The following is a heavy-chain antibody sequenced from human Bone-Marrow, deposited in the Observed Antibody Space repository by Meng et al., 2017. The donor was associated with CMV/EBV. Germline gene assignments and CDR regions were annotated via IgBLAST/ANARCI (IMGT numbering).Heavy chain of an antibody. V-gene: IGHV1-18*01. CDR1: GYTFTTYA. CDR2: ISAYNGHT. CDR3: ARDELGGSPLGFDP. J-gene: IGHJ5*02. D-gene: IGHD3-16*01. Sequence: ASVKVSCKASGYTFTTYAISWVRQAPGRLEWMGWISAYNGHTDYAPKVHGRVTMTTDTSTSTAYMELRSLRSDDTAVYYCARDELGGSPLGFDPWGQGTLVTVSS.